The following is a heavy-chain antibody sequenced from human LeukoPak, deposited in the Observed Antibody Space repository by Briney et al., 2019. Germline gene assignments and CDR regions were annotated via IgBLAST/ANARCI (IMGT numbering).Heavy chain of an antibody. CDR1: GDSISSSDYY. V-gene: IGHV4-39*02. CDR3: SRLTHSYYADTAGYYPYYYMDV. Sequence: SETLSLTCTVSGDSISSSDYYWGWIRQSPGKGLEWIGRISYSGKTFYNPSLKSRVTMSVDSFKNLFSLRLNSVTAADTAVYYCSRLTHSYYADTAGYYPYYYMDVWGEGATVTVSS. D-gene: IGHD3-22*01. J-gene: IGHJ6*03. CDR2: ISYSGKT.